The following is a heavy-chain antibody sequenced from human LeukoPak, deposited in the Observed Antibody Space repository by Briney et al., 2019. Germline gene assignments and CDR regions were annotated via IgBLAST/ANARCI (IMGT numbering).Heavy chain of an antibody. CDR3: VREVNYPNMRWEHFDY. V-gene: IGHV3-48*03. CDR2: ISTSGRTI. Sequence: PGGSLRLSCAASGFTFNDYEINWVRQAPGKGPEWISYISTSGRTIYYADSVKGRFTISRDNAKNSVYLQMNSLRDDDTAVYYCVREVNYPNMRWEHFDYWGQGTLVTVSS. J-gene: IGHJ4*02. CDR1: GFTFNDYE. D-gene: IGHD5-24*01.